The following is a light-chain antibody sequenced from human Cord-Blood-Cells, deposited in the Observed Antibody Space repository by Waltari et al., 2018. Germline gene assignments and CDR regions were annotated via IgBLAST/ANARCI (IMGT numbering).Light chain of an antibody. V-gene: IGLV2-14*03. J-gene: IGLJ1*01. Sequence: QSALTQPASVSGSPGQSITISCTGTSRDVGGYNYVSWNQQHPGKAPKLMIYDVSNRPSGVSNRFSGSKSGNTASLTISGLQADDEADYYCSSDTSSSTYVFGTGTKVTVL. CDR2: DVS. CDR1: SRDVGGYNY. CDR3: SSDTSSSTYV.